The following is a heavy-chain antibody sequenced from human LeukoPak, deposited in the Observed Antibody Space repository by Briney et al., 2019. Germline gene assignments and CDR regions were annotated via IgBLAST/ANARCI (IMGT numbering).Heavy chain of an antibody. CDR1: GGSIRNSRYY. D-gene: IGHD2-2*01. CDR2: LYYSGST. CDR3: ASICLGHCSSTDYYYMDV. J-gene: IGHJ6*03. V-gene: IGHV4-39*01. Sequence: PSETLSLTCTVSGGSIRNSRYYWGWIRQSPGKGLEWIGSLYYSGSTYYNPSLKSRVTISVDTSKYQLSLKLSSVTAADTAVYYCASICLGHCSSTDYYYMDVWGKGTTVTVSS.